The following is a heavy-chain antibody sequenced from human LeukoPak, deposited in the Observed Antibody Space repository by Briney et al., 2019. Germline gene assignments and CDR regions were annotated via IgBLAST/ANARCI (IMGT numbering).Heavy chain of an antibody. CDR2: IYYSGST. D-gene: IGHD5-24*01. CDR3: ARGARAGYNLEPSDY. V-gene: IGHV4-59*08. CDR1: GGSMSSYY. J-gene: IGHJ4*02. Sequence: SETLSLTCTVSGGSMSSYYWSWIRQPPGKGLEWIGYIYYSGSTKYNPSLKSRVTISVDTSKNQFSLKLSSVTAADTAVYCARGARAGYNLEPSDYWGQGTLVTVSS.